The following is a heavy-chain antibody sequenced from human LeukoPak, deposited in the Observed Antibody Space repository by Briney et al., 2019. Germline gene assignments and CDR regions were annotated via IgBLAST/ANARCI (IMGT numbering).Heavy chain of an antibody. J-gene: IGHJ6*04. V-gene: IGHV3-30*04. CDR2: ISSDGSNK. CDR1: GFTFSNYA. CDR3: ARVNFAAAAMDV. Sequence: PGGSLRLSCAASGFTFSNYAMHWVRQAPGKGLEWVAVISSDGSNKYYADSVEGRFTFSRDNSKNTLYLQMTSLRAEDTAVYYCARVNFAAAAMDVWGKGTTVTVSS. D-gene: IGHD6-13*01.